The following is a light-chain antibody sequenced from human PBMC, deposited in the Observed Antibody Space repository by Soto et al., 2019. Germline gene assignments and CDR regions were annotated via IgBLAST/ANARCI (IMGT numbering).Light chain of an antibody. J-gene: IGKJ1*01. CDR1: QSMSNW. CDR3: QQYKTNSTWT. CDR2: DAS. Sequence: DIQMTQSPSTLSASVGDRVTITCRASQSMSNWVAWYQQKPGKAPKLLIYDASNLESGVPSRFRGSGAGTDFILPITSLQPDDFATYYCQQYKTNSTWTFGQGTKVEIK. V-gene: IGKV1-5*01.